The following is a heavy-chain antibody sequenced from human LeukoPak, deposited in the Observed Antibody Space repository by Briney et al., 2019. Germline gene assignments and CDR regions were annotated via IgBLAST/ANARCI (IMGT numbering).Heavy chain of an antibody. Sequence: SETLSLTCTVSGGSISSYYWSWIRQPPGKGLEWIVYIYYSGSTNYNPSLKSRVTISVDTSKNQFSLKLSSVTAADTAVYYCAREKQLWLQAGWFDPWGQGTLVTVSS. CDR2: IYYSGST. CDR1: GGSISSYY. J-gene: IGHJ5*02. D-gene: IGHD5-18*01. V-gene: IGHV4-59*01. CDR3: AREKQLWLQAGWFDP.